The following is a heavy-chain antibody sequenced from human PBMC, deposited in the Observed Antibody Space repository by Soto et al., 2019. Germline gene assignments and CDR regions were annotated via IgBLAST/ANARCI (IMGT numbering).Heavy chain of an antibody. CDR1: GFTFRNYA. V-gene: IGHV3-23*01. J-gene: IGHJ6*02. CDR2: ISGSGDDT. Sequence: EVEVLESGGGLVQPGGSLRLSCAASGFTFRNYAMSWIRQAPGKGLEWVSGISGSGDDTHFGDSVKGRFTISRDNSKNALYLQMKGLRADDTAIYYCAKGLVRGSYHYYDGTDVWGQGTTVIVSS. CDR3: AKGLVRGSYHYYDGTDV. D-gene: IGHD3-16*02.